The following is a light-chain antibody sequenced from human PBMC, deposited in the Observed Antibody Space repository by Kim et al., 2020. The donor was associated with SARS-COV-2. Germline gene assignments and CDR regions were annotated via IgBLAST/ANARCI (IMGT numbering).Light chain of an antibody. Sequence: DIVMTQSPDSLAVSLGERATINCKSSQSVLYSSNNKNFLAWYQQKPGQPPKLLISWASTRESGVPDRLSGSGSGTDFTLTISSLQAEDVAVYYCQQYYSTPFTFGPGTKVDIK. V-gene: IGKV4-1*01. CDR1: QSVLYSSNNKNF. CDR2: WAS. J-gene: IGKJ3*01. CDR3: QQYYSTPFT.